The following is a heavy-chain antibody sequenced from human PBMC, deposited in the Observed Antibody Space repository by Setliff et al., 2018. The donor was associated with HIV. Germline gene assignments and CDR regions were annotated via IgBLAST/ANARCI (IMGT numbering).Heavy chain of an antibody. D-gene: IGHD3-9*01. CDR2: LSYRGTT. J-gene: IGHJ4*02. Sequence: TLSLTCTVSGGSVSTSTYYWGWIRQPPGKGLEYIGTLSYRGTTHYNPSLKSRIALSIDSSKNQFSLNLHFVTATDSALYYCATTRPISTGYPGFLDSWGQGIVVTVSS. CDR1: GGSVSTSTYY. CDR3: ATTRPISTGYPGFLDS. V-gene: IGHV4-39*01.